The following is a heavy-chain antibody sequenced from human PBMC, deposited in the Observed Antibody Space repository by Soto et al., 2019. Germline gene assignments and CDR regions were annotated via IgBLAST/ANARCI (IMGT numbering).Heavy chain of an antibody. Sequence: SGPTAGEPTQTLTLTCTFSGFSLSTSGVGVGWIRQPPGKALEWLALIYWNDDKRYSPSLKSRLTITKDTSKNQVVLTMTNMDPVDKATYYCAHRPGYCSGGSCYYYYYGMDVWGQGTTVTVYS. J-gene: IGHJ6*02. CDR3: AHRPGYCSGGSCYYYYYGMDV. D-gene: IGHD2-15*01. V-gene: IGHV2-5*01. CDR1: GFSLSTSGVG. CDR2: IYWNDDK.